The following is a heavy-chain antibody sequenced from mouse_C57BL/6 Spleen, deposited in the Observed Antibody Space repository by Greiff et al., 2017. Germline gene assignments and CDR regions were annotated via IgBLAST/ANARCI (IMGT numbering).Heavy chain of an antibody. CDR1: GYSITSGYY. CDR3: ARERYDGYYGRYFDV. CDR2: ISYDGSN. D-gene: IGHD2-3*01. V-gene: IGHV3-6*01. Sequence: ESGPGLVKPSQSLSLTCSVTGYSITSGYYWNWIRQFPGNKLEWMGYISYDGSNNYNPSLKNRISITRDTSKNQFFLKLNSVTTEDTATYYCARERYDGYYGRYFDVWGTGTTVTVSS. J-gene: IGHJ1*03.